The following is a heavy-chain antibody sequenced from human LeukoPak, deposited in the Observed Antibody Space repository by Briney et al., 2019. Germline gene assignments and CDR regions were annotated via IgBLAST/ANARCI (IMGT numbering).Heavy chain of an antibody. CDR3: ARGGYFWSGYEYYFDY. D-gene: IGHD3-3*01. J-gene: IGHJ4*02. CDR1: GGTFSSYA. V-gene: IGHV1-18*01. Sequence: RASVKVSCKASGGTFSSYAISWVRQAPGQGLEWMGWISAYNGNTNYAQKLQGRVTMTTDTSTSTAYMELRSLRSDDTAVYYCARGGYFWSGYEYYFDYWGQGTLVTVSS. CDR2: ISAYNGNT.